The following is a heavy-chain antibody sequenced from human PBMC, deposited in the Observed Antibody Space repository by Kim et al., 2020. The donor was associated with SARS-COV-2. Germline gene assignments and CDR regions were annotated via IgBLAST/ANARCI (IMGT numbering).Heavy chain of an antibody. CDR3: AKDHESSGWPTFDY. J-gene: IGHJ4*02. D-gene: IGHD3-22*01. Sequence: AVSVKGRFTVSRDNAKNTLYLQMDSLSAEDTALYYCAKDHESSGWPTFDYWGQGTLVTVSS. V-gene: IGHV3-23*01.